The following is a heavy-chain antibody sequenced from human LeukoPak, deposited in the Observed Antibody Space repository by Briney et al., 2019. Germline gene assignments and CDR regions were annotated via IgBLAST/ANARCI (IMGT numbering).Heavy chain of an antibody. Sequence: GGSLRPSCAASGFTFGSYWMHWVRQAPGKGLVWVSRINTDGGDTIYADSVKGRFTISRDNAKNTLFLQMNSLRAEDTAVYYCARDEKIVGASGQDYWGQGTLVTVSS. CDR3: ARDEKIVGASGQDY. CDR1: GFTFGSYW. CDR2: INTDGGDT. V-gene: IGHV3-74*01. J-gene: IGHJ4*02. D-gene: IGHD1-26*01.